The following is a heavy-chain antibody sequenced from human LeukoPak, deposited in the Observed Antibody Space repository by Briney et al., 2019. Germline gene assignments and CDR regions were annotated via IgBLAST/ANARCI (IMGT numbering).Heavy chain of an antibody. Sequence: ASVKVSCKASGYTFTSYYMHWVRQAPEQGLEWMGIINPSGGSTSYAQKFQGRVTMTRDTSTSTVYMELSSLRSEDTAVYYCAREYVLRFLEWPPSYYYGMDVWGQGTTVTVSS. V-gene: IGHV1-46*01. CDR3: AREYVLRFLEWPPSYYYGMDV. CDR1: GYTFTSYY. CDR2: INPSGGST. D-gene: IGHD3-3*01. J-gene: IGHJ6*02.